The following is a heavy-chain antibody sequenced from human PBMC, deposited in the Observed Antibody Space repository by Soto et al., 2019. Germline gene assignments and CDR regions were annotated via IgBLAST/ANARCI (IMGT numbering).Heavy chain of an antibody. CDR3: ARAIGWFGELLGGYYFDY. J-gene: IGHJ4*02. CDR2: IYHSGST. D-gene: IGHD3-10*01. Sequence: QLQLQESGSGLVKPSQTLSLTCAVSGGSISSGGYSWSWIRQPPGKGLEWIGYIYHSGSTYYNPSLKGRLTISVDRSKNQFSLKLSSVTAADTAVYYCARAIGWFGELLGGYYFDYWGQGTLVTVSS. V-gene: IGHV4-30-2*01. CDR1: GGSISSGGYS.